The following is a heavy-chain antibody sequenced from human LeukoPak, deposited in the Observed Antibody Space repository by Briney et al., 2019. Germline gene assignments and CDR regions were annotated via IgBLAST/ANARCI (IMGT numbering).Heavy chain of an antibody. CDR2: IYYSGST. Sequence: PSETLSLTCTVSGGSISSYYWSWIRQPPGKGLEWIGYIYYSGSTNYNPSLKSRVTISVDTSKNQFSLKLSSVTAADTAVYYCARGQDIVVVPAAIPLLDYWGQGTLVTVSS. CDR3: ARGQDIVVVPAAIPLLDY. V-gene: IGHV4-59*01. J-gene: IGHJ4*02. CDR1: GGSISSYY. D-gene: IGHD2-2*01.